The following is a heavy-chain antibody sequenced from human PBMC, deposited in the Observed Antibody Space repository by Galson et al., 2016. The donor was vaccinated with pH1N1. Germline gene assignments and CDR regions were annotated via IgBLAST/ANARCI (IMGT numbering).Heavy chain of an antibody. CDR2: ISGYNGNT. J-gene: IGHJ4*02. V-gene: IGHV1-18*01. Sequence: SVKVSCKASGYMFSTYGINWVRKAPGQGPEWMGRISGYNGNTIYAQKFQARISMTIDKGTSTVYMDLRSLRFDDTAVYYCAKGTLPGYYDYWGQGTLVTVSS. CDR3: AKGTLPGYYDY. CDR1: GYMFSTYG. D-gene: IGHD3-22*01.